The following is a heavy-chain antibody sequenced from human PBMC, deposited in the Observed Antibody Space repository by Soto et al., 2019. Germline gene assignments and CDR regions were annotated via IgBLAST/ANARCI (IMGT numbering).Heavy chain of an antibody. CDR1: GFTFSYYW. Sequence: EVQLVESGGGLVQPGESLRLSCAASGFTFSYYWMHWVRKAAGKGLVWVSRIHSDGSSTTYADSVKGRFTISRDNARNTVYLQMYSLRVEDTLVYYCESGDRVAFDIWGQVTVFTVSS. D-gene: IGHD7-27*01. CDR3: ESGDRVAFDI. V-gene: IGHV3-74*01. J-gene: IGHJ3*02. CDR2: IHSDGSST.